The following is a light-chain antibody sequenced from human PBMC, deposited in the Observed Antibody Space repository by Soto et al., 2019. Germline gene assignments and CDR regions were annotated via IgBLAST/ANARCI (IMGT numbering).Light chain of an antibody. V-gene: IGLV2-18*02. CDR1: SSDVGSYYR. CDR3: NSYTGSSTYV. J-gene: IGLJ1*01. Sequence: QSALTQPPSVSGSPGQSVTISCTGTSSDVGSYYRVSWYQQPPGAAPKLMIYEVSNRPSGVPDRFSGSKSGNTASLTISGLPAEDEADYYCNSYTGSSTYVFGTGTKLTVL. CDR2: EVS.